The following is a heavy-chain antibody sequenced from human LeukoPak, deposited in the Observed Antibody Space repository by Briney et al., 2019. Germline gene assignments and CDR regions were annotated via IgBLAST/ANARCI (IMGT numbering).Heavy chain of an antibody. Sequence: GGSLRLSCAASGFVFSSYAMSWVRQTPARGLEWVSSLRGDGETFYADSVKGRFTISRDNSKNTLYLQMNSLRAEDTAVYYCAKGASTAQASSFDYWGQGTLVTVSS. J-gene: IGHJ4*02. CDR2: LRGDGET. CDR1: GFVFSSYA. D-gene: IGHD6-6*01. V-gene: IGHV3-NL1*01. CDR3: AKGASTAQASSFDY.